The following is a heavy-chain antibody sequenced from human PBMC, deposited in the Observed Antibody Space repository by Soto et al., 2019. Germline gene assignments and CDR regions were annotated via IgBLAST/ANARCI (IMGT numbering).Heavy chain of an antibody. CDR2: TSFSGYT. J-gene: IGHJ4*02. CDR1: GDSVSGGDSY. D-gene: IGHD3-22*01. Sequence: QVQLQESCPGLMKPSQTLSLTCTVSGDSVSGGDSYWSWIRQPPGKALEWIGYTSFSGYTSYTPSLKSRVTISVDMSKSQFSLRLTSVTAADTAIYYCVRGGNPYHYATSGPGTFDKWGQGTLVSVSS. CDR3: VRGGNPYHYATSGPGTFDK. V-gene: IGHV4-30-4*01.